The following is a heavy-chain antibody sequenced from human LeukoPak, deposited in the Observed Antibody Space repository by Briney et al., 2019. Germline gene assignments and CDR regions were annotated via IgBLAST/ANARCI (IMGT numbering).Heavy chain of an antibody. D-gene: IGHD6-13*01. CDR1: GYTFTSYG. Sequence: ASVKVSCKASGYTFTSYGISWVRQAPGQGLEWMGGIIPIFGTANYAQKFQGRVTITADESTSTAYMELSSLRSEDTAVYYCAGAQQQLVYYFDYWGQGTLVTVSS. CDR3: AGAQQQLVYYFDY. J-gene: IGHJ4*02. CDR2: IIPIFGTA. V-gene: IGHV1-69*13.